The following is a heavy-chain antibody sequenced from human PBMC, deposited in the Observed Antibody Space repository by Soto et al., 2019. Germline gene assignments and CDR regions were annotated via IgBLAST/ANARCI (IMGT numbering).Heavy chain of an antibody. CDR3: ARSDDKDILTGCYN. V-gene: IGHV3-11*01. CDR2: IGSSGYSI. Sequence: PGGSLRLSCAASGFTFSDYYMSWIRQAPGKGLEWVSCIGSSGYSINYGDSVKGRFTISRDNSKNMVFLEMNALRAEDTAIYYCARSDDKDILTGCYNWGQGALVTVSS. D-gene: IGHD3-9*01. CDR1: GFTFSDYY. J-gene: IGHJ4*02.